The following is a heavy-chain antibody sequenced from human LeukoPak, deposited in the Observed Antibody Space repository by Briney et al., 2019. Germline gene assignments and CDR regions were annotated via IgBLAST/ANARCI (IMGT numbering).Heavy chain of an antibody. D-gene: IGHD3-10*01. CDR2: MNPNTGRT. CDR1: RYTFTSYD. Sequence: GASVKVSCKASRYTFTSYDINWVREAAGHGLEWMGWMNPNTGRTGYAQKFQGRITMTRDTSINTAYMELTNLRSEDTAIYYCARLSQTPDYYTIGGYYYLGYWGQGTPVTVSS. J-gene: IGHJ4*02. V-gene: IGHV1-8*01. CDR3: ARLSQTPDYYTIGGYYYLGY.